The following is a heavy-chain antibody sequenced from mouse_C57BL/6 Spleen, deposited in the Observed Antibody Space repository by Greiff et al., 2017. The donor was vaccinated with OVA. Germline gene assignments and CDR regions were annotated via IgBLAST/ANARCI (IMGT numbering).Heavy chain of an antibody. CDR2: IYPGRGNT. V-gene: IGHV1-76*01. Sequence: QVQLQQSGAELVRPGASVKLSCKASGYTFTDYYINWVKQRPGQGLEWIARIYPGRGNTYYNEKFKGKATLTAEKSSSPAYMQLSSLTSEDSAVYFCASSWANWEAMDYWGQGTSVTVAS. D-gene: IGHD4-1*01. J-gene: IGHJ4*01. CDR3: ASSWANWEAMDY. CDR1: GYTFTDYY.